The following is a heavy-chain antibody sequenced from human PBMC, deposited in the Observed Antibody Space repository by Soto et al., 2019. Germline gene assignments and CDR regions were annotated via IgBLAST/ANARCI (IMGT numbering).Heavy chain of an antibody. J-gene: IGHJ6*03. CDR2: IIPILGIA. CDR3: ARSLTSPTPGYYYYMDV. Sequence: ASVKVSCKASGGTFSSYTISWVRQAPGQGLEWMGRIIPILGIANYAQKFQGRVTITADKSTSTAYMELSSLRSEDTAVYYCARSLTSPTPGYYYYMDVWGKGTTVTVSS. CDR1: GGTFSSYT. V-gene: IGHV1-69*02. D-gene: IGHD3-16*01.